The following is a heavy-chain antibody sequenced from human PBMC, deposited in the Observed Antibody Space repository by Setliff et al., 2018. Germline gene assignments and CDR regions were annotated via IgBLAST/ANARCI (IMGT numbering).Heavy chain of an antibody. CDR1: GFSLTTSGVG. D-gene: IGHD3-10*01. J-gene: IGHJ4*02. Sequence: PTLVNPTQTLTLTCTFSGFSLTTSGVGVGWIRQPPGKALEWLAIIFWDDVKRYSPFLKNRLTITQDTSKNQVVLTLTNMDPVDTATYYCAHRGGYGADSLYYFDVWGQGTLVTVSS. CDR2: IFWDDVK. V-gene: IGHV2-5*02. CDR3: AHRGGYGADSLYYFDV.